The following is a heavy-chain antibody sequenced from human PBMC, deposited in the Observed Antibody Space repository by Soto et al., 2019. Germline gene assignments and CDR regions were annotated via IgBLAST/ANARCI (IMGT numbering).Heavy chain of an antibody. V-gene: IGHV3-7*03. CDR1: GFTFSSYW. J-gene: IGHJ5*02. CDR2: IKQDGSEK. Sequence: PGGSLRLSCAASGFTFSSYWMSWVRQAPGKGLEWVANIKQDGSEKYYVDSVKGRFTISRDNAKNSLYLQMNSLRAEDTAVYYCARALPRDSSSARSWFDPWGQGTLVTVSS. D-gene: IGHD6-6*01. CDR3: ARALPRDSSSARSWFDP.